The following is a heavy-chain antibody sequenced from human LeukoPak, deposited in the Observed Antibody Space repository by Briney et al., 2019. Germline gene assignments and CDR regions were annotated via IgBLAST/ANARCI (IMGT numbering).Heavy chain of an antibody. D-gene: IGHD2-2*01. J-gene: IGHJ4*02. Sequence: GGSLRLSCAASGLTFSSYAMSWVRQAPGKGLEWVSVISGSGGSTYYADSVKGRFTISRDNSKNTLYLQMNSLSAEDTAVYYCARSIVVVPAAMGYWGQGTLVTVSS. CDR1: GLTFSSYA. CDR2: ISGSGGST. V-gene: IGHV3-23*01. CDR3: ARSIVVVPAAMGY.